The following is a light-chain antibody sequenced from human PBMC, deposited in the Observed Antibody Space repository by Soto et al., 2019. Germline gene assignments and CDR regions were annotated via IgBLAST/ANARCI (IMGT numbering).Light chain of an antibody. CDR2: GVT. J-gene: IGLJ1*01. V-gene: IGLV2-8*01. CDR3: SSYAGSNNYV. CDR1: SSDVGAYTY. Sequence: QSALTQPPSASGSPGQSVTISCTGTSSDVGAYTYVSWYQQHPGKAPKLMIYGVTERPSGVPDRFSGPKSGNTASLTVSGLQTEDEAYYYCSSYAGSNNYVFGTGTKVTVL.